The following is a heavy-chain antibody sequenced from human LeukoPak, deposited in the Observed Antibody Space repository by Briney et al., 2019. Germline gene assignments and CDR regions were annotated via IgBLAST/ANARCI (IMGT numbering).Heavy chain of an antibody. CDR3: ARDRLELQDAFDI. D-gene: IGHD1-7*01. V-gene: IGHV4-30-4*08. J-gene: IGHJ3*02. Sequence: SQTLSLTCTVSGGSISSGDYYWSWFRQPPGKGLEWIGYIYYSGSTYYNPSLKSRVTISVDTSKNQFSLKLSSVTAADTAVYYCARDRLELQDAFDIWGQGTMVTVSS. CDR1: GGSISSGDYY. CDR2: IYYSGST.